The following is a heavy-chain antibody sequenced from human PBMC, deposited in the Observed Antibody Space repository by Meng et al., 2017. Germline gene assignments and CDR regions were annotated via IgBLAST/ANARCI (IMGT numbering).Heavy chain of an antibody. CDR2: INPNSGGT. Sequence: ASVKVSCKASGYTFTGYYMPWVRQAPGQGLEWMGWINPNSGGTNYAQKFLGRVTMTRDTSISTAYMELSRLRSDDTAVYYCAREEGLLSSYSGYDQGSAFDIWGQGTMVTVSS. CDR1: GYTFTGYY. J-gene: IGHJ3*02. CDR3: AREEGLLSSYSGYDQGSAFDI. D-gene: IGHD5-12*01. V-gene: IGHV1-2*02.